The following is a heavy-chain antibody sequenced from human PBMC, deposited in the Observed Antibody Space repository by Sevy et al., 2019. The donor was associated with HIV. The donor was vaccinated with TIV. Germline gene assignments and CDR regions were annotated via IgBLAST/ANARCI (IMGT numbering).Heavy chain of an antibody. V-gene: IGHV3-74*01. CDR3: ARPNGGNFNGMDV. Sequence: GGSLRLSCAASGFTFSSYWMHWIRQAPGKGLVWVSCISSDESRTTYADSVKGRFTISRDNAKNTLYLQMNSLRAEDTAVYYCARPNGGNFNGMDVWGQRTTVTVSS. CDR2: ISSDESRT. D-gene: IGHD2-8*01. J-gene: IGHJ6*02. CDR1: GFTFSSYW.